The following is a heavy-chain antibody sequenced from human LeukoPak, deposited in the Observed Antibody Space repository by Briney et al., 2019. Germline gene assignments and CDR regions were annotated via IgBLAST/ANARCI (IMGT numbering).Heavy chain of an antibody. CDR3: TTRLAYDFWSGYYRLGTFDY. V-gene: IGHV3-15*01. CDR2: IKSKTDGGAT. J-gene: IGHJ4*02. D-gene: IGHD3-3*01. Sequence: PGGSLRLSCAASGFTFSNAWMSWVRQAPGKGLEWVGRIKSKTDGGATDYAAPVKGRFTISRDDSKNTLYLQMNSLKTEDTAVYYCTTRLAYDFWSGYYRLGTFDYWGQGTLVTVSS. CDR1: GFTFSNAW.